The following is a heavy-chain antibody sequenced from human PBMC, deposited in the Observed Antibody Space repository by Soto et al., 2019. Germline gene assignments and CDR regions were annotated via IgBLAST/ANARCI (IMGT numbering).Heavy chain of an antibody. D-gene: IGHD2-8*01. CDR2: IVVGSGNT. Sequence: ASVKVSCKASGFTFTSSAMQWVRQARGQRLEWIGWIVVGSGNTNYAQKFQERVTITRDMSTSTAYMELSSLRSEDTAVYYCAAAPRLSYCTNGVCYGRRTFDYWGQGTLVTVSS. J-gene: IGHJ4*02. V-gene: IGHV1-58*02. CDR1: GFTFTSSA. CDR3: AAAPRLSYCTNGVCYGRRTFDY.